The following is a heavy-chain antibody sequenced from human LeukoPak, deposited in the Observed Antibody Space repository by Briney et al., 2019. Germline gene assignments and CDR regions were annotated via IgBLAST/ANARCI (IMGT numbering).Heavy chain of an antibody. J-gene: IGHJ4*02. V-gene: IGHV1-18*01. CDR2: ISAYNGNT. D-gene: IGHD3-3*01. CDR1: GYTFTSYG. Sequence: ASVKVSRKASGYTFTSYGISWVRQAPGQGLEWMGWISAYNGNTNYAQKLQGRVTMTTDTSTSTAYMELRSLRSDDTAVYYCARGSYDFWSGYYTGTRPLDYWGQGTLVTASS. CDR3: ARGSYDFWSGYYTGTRPLDY.